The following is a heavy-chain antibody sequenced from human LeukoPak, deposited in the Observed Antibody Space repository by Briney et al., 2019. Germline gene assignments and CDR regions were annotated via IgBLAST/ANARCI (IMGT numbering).Heavy chain of an antibody. CDR1: GFTFRSYG. CDR2: ISGSGGST. CDR3: AKDPPLYYSSSWYYFDY. D-gene: IGHD6-13*01. V-gene: IGHV3-23*01. J-gene: IGHJ4*02. Sequence: PGGSLRLSCAASGFTFRSYGMSWVRQAPGKGLEWVSAISGSGGSTYYADSVKGRFTISRDNSKNTLYLQMNSLGAEDTAVYYCAKDPPLYYSSSWYYFDYWGQGTLVTVSS.